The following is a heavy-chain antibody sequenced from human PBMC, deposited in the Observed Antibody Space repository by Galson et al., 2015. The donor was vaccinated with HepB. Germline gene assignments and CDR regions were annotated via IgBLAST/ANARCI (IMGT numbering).Heavy chain of an antibody. CDR1: GFTFSNAW. V-gene: IGHV3-15*07. CDR2: IKSKTDGGTT. J-gene: IGHJ3*02. Sequence: SLRLSCAASGFTFSNAWMNWVRQAPGKGLEWVGRIKSKTDGGTTDYAAPVKGRFTISRDDSKNTLYLQVNSLKTEDTAVYYCTTDRDIVVVPAAIYASGAFDIWGQGTMVTVSS. CDR3: TTDRDIVVVPAAIYASGAFDI. D-gene: IGHD2-2*02.